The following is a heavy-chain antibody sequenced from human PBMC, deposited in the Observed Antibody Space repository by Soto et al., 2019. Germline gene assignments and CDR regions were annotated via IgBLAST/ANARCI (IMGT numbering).Heavy chain of an antibody. CDR2: IMPIFRTP. CDR3: ARDNDRPQLGGNYYYILDV. Sequence: QVQLEQSGAEVKKPGSSVKVSCKASGGTFRNSAISWVRQAPGQGLEWMGGIMPIFRTPDYAQKVEGRVTISADESTCTAYMELSGLRSDDTAVYFCARDNDRPQLGGNYYYILDVWGHGTTVTVSS. V-gene: IGHV1-69*12. J-gene: IGHJ6*02. CDR1: GGTFRNSA. D-gene: IGHD1-1*01.